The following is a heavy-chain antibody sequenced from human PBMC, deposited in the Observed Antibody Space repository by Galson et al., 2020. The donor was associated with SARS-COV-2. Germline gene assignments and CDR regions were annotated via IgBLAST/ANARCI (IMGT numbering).Heavy chain of an antibody. CDR1: GFSFTNAW. CDR3: TTDRVTTGTTFDC. D-gene: IGHD1-1*01. Sequence: GGSLRLSCAASGFSFTNAWMSWVRQAPGKGLEWVGRIKSKTDGGTTDYGAPVKGRFTISRDDSKNTLYLQMNSLETDDTGVYYCTTDRVTTGTTFDCWGQGTLVTVSS. J-gene: IGHJ4*02. CDR2: IKSKTDGGTT. V-gene: IGHV3-15*01.